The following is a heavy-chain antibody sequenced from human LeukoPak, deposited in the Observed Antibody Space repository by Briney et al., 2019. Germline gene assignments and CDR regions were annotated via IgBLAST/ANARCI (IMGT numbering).Heavy chain of an antibody. V-gene: IGHV1-18*01. Sequence: ASVKVSCKASGYTFTSHGISWVRQAPGQGLEWMGWISTYNGNTNYAQKLQGRVSMTTDTSTSTAYMDLRSLRSDDTAVYYCARAPLLTGYFDFDYWGQGTLVTVSS. D-gene: IGHD3-9*01. CDR3: ARAPLLTGYFDFDY. CDR1: GYTFTSHG. CDR2: ISTYNGNT. J-gene: IGHJ4*02.